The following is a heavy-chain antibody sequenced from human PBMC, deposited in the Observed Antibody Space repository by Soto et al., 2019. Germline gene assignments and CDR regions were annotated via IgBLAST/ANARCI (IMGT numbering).Heavy chain of an antibody. V-gene: IGHV4-39*01. CDR1: GGSMSSSSYY. CDR2: VYYSGTT. CDR3: ARQWHSGNYPDYFDY. J-gene: IGHJ4*02. Sequence: QLQLQESGPGLVEPSETLSLTCTVSGGSMSSSSYYWGWIRQPPGKGLEWIGSVYYSGTTYYNPSLKSRVTTSVDPSKSHFSLKLSSVTAADTAVYYCARQWHSGNYPDYFDYWGQGTLVTVSS. D-gene: IGHD1-26*01.